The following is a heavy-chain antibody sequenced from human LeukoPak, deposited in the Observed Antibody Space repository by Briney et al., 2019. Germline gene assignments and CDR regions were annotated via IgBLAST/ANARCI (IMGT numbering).Heavy chain of an antibody. J-gene: IGHJ6*02. Sequence: PGGSLRLSCAASGFTFSSYGMHWVRQAPGKGLEWVAVISYDGSNKYYADSVKGRFTITRDNSKNTLYLQMNSLRAEDTAVYYCATSKVARGYSYGYDYYYYGMDVWGQGTTVTVSS. CDR2: ISYDGSNK. CDR1: GFTFSSYG. V-gene: IGHV3-30*03. D-gene: IGHD5-18*01. CDR3: ATSKVARGYSYGYDYYYYGMDV.